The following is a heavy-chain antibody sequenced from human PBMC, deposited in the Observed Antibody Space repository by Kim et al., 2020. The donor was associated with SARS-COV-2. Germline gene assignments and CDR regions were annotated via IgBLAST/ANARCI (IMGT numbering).Heavy chain of an antibody. V-gene: IGHV4-38-2*02. CDR2: IYHSGST. CDR1: GYSISSGYY. CDR3: ARDLVV. J-gene: IGHJ6*02. Sequence: SETLSLTCTVSGYSISSGYYWGWIRQPPGKGLEWIGSIYHSGSTYYNPSLKSRVTISVDTSKNQFSLKLSSVTAADTAVDYCARDLVVWGQGTTVTVSS.